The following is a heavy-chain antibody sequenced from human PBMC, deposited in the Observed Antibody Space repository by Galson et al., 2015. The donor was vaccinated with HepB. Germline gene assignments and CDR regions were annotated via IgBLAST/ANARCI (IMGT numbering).Heavy chain of an antibody. Sequence: SVKVSCKASGYAFNVYDIHWLRQAPGQKLEWMGWINGGNDNTRYSQKFQGRVTFSKETSASTAYMELSSLGSEDTAIYYCTTLGANRGLGSYFDYWGQGTLVTVSS. V-gene: IGHV1-3*01. CDR1: GYAFNVYD. J-gene: IGHJ4*02. D-gene: IGHD1-26*01. CDR2: INGGNDNT. CDR3: TTLGANRGLGSYFDY.